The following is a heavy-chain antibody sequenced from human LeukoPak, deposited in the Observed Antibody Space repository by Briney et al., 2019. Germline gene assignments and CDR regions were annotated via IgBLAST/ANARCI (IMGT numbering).Heavy chain of an antibody. CDR3: ARGVYIAAAQYGY. CDR1: GGSISSYY. J-gene: IGHJ4*02. Sequence: YPSETLSLTCTVSGGSISSYYWSWIRQPPGKGLEWIGYIYYSGTTNYNPSLKSRVTISVDTSKNQFSLKLSSVTAADTAVHYCARGVYIAAAQYGYWGQGTLVTVSS. D-gene: IGHD6-13*01. V-gene: IGHV4-59*01. CDR2: IYYSGTT.